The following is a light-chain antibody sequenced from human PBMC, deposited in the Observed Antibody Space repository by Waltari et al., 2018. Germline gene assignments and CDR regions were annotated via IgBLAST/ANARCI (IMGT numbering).Light chain of an antibody. CDR3: SSYAGSNTYV. CDR2: DVN. CDR1: SSDVGGYNF. J-gene: IGLJ1*01. Sequence: QSALTQPPSASGSPGQSVTISCTGTSSDVGGYNFVSWYQQHPGKAPKLMISDVNKRHSCVPVRFSGSKSGDTASLTVSGLQAEDEADYYCSSYAGSNTYVFGTGTRVTVL. V-gene: IGLV2-8*01.